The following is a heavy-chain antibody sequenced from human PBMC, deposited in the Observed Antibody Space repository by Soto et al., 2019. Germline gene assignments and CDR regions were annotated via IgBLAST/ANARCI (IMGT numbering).Heavy chain of an antibody. Sequence: SETLSLTCTVSGGSVSSGIYYWSWIRQPPGKGLEWIGYIYYSGSTYYNPSLKSRVTISVDTSKNQFSLKLSSVTAADTAVYYCARCTDWGYDSSGYYDRTDNYYFDYWGQGTLVTVSS. CDR1: GGSVSSGIYY. J-gene: IGHJ4*02. V-gene: IGHV4-61*01. D-gene: IGHD3-22*01. CDR3: ARCTDWGYDSSGYYDRTDNYYFDY. CDR2: IYYSGST.